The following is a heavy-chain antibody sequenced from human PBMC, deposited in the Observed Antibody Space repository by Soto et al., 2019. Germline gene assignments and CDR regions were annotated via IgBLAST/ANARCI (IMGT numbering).Heavy chain of an antibody. V-gene: IGHV4-59*08. CDR2: IYYSGST. J-gene: IGHJ6*02. Sequence: SETLSLTCTVAGGCISSYYWSWIRQPPGKGLEWIGYIYYSGSTNYNPSLKSRVTISVDTSKNQFSLKLSSVTAADTAVYYCARLPSPTYYDILTGPSYGMDVWGQGTTVTVSS. D-gene: IGHD3-9*01. CDR1: GGCISSYY. CDR3: ARLPSPTYYDILTGPSYGMDV.